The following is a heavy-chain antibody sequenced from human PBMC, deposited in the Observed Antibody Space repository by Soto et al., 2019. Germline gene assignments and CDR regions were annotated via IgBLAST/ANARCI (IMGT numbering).Heavy chain of an antibody. CDR2: INHSGST. CDR1: GGSFSGYY. D-gene: IGHD2-2*01. J-gene: IGHJ4*02. CDR3: ARGVVVVPAAMGYYFDY. V-gene: IGHV4-34*01. Sequence: SETLSLTCAVYGGSFSGYYWSWIRQPPGKGLEWIGEINHSGSTNYNPSLKSRVTISVDTSKNQFSLKLSSVTAADTAVYYCARGVVVVPAAMGYYFDYWGQGTLVTVSS.